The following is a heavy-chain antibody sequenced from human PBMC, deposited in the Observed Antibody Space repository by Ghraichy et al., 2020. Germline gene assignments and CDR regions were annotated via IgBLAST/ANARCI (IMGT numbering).Heavy chain of an antibody. CDR2: ISYDGSNK. CDR3: AREGAARPFGAFDI. J-gene: IGHJ3*02. V-gene: IGHV3-30*04. CDR1: GFTFSSYA. Sequence: LSLTCAASGFTFSSYAMHWVRQAPGKGLEWVAVISYDGSNKYYADSVKGRFTISRDNSKNTLYLQMNSLRAEDTAVYYCAREGAARPFGAFDIWGQGTMVTVSS. D-gene: IGHD6-6*01.